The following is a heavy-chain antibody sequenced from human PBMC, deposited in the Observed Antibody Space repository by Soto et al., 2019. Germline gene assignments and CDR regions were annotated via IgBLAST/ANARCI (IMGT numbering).Heavy chain of an antibody. CDR3: AKMGFVVPAAMPVY. J-gene: IGHJ4*02. CDR1: GFTFSSYA. Sequence: GGSLRLSCAASGFTFSSYAMSWVRQAPGKGLEWVSAISGSGGSTYYADSVKGRFTISRDNSKNTLYLQMNSLRAEDTAVYSCAKMGFVVPAAMPVYWGQGTLVTVSS. CDR2: ISGSGGST. D-gene: IGHD2-2*01. V-gene: IGHV3-23*01.